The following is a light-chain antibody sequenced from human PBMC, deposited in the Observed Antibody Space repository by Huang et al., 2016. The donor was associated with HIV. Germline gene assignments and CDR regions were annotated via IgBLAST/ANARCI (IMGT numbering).Light chain of an antibody. Sequence: ETVMTQSPATLSVSPGERATLSCRASQSVTNNLAWYQQTPGQAPRLLIYHASTRATGVAVRFSGSGSGTEFTLTISSLQSEDFAVYYCQQYHDWPPVTFGQGTRLEIK. V-gene: IGKV3-15*01. CDR3: QQYHDWPPVT. CDR1: QSVTNN. CDR2: HAS. J-gene: IGKJ5*01.